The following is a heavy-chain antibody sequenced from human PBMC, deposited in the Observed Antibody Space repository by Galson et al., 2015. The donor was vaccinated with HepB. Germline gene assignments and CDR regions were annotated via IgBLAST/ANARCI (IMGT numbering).Heavy chain of an antibody. D-gene: IGHD3-10*01. V-gene: IGHV3-30*18. J-gene: IGHJ4*02. CDR3: AKASSHYGSGSYYTVDY. CDR2: ISSDGSNK. CDR1: GFTFSKYD. Sequence: SLRLSCAASGFTFSKYDIHWVRQAPGKGLEWVAAISSDGSNKDYADSVKGRFTISRDNSKNTVSLQMNSLRPGDTAVYYCAKASSHYGSGSYYTVDYWGQGTLVTVSS.